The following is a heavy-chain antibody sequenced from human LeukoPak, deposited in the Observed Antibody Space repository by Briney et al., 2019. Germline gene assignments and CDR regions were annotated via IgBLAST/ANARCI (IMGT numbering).Heavy chain of an antibody. CDR2: MNPNSGNT. Sequence: ASVKVSCKASGYTFTSYGISWVRQATGQGLEWMGWMNPNSGNTGYAQKFQGRVTITRNTSISTAYMELSSLRSEDTAVYYCARGRSWFDPWGQGTLVTVSS. CDR1: GYTFTSYG. CDR3: ARGRSWFDP. V-gene: IGHV1-8*03. J-gene: IGHJ5*02.